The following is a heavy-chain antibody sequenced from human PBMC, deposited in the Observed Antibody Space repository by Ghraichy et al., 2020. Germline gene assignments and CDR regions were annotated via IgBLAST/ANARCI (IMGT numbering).Heavy chain of an antibody. CDR2: ISWDGGST. V-gene: IGHV3-43*01. CDR1: GLTFDDYT. J-gene: IGHJ6*02. D-gene: IGHD5-18*01. CDR3: AKDTRDTAMDYYYGMDV. Sequence: GGSLRLSCAASGLTFDDYTMHWVRQAPGKGLEWVSLISWDGGSTYYADSVKGRFTISRDNSKNSLYLQMNSLRTEDTALYYCAKDTRDTAMDYYYGMDVWGQGTTVTVSS.